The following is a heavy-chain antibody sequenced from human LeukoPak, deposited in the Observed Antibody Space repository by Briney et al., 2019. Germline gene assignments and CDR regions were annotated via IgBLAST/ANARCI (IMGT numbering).Heavy chain of an antibody. CDR2: IIPIFGTA. J-gene: IGHJ5*02. CDR3: ARGGRYFDWLLPNNWFDP. V-gene: IGHV1-69*13. CDR1: GYTFTSYA. Sequence: ASVKVSCKASGYTFTSYAMNWVRQAPGQGLEWMGGIIPIFGTANYAQKFQGRVTITADESTSTAYMELSSLRSEDTAVYYCARGGRYFDWLLPNNWFDPWGQGTLVTVSS. D-gene: IGHD3-9*01.